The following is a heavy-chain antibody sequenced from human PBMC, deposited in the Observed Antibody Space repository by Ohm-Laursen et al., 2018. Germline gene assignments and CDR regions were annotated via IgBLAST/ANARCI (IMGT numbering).Heavy chain of an antibody. J-gene: IGHJ3*02. CDR3: ADSIAVAGDDAFDI. CDR1: GYTFTSYD. CDR2: MNPNSGNT. V-gene: IGHV1-8*01. D-gene: IGHD6-19*01. Sequence: GASVKVSCKASGYTFTSYDINWVRQATGQGLEWMGWMNPNSGNTNYAQKFQERVTITRDMSTSTAYMELSSLRSEDTAVYYCADSIAVAGDDAFDIWGQGTMVTVSS.